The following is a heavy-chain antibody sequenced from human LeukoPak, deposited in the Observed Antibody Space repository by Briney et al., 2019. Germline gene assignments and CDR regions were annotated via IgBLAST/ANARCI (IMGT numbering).Heavy chain of an antibody. CDR1: GFIFSTYA. CDR3: ARVIRAAPGKGYFDY. CDR2: ISGSGGST. Sequence: GGSLRLSCATSGFIFSTYALSWVRQAPGKGLEWASSISGSGGSTYHADSVKRRFTISRDSSKNTLYLQMNSLRAEDTAIYYCARVIRAAPGKGYFDYWGQGTLVTVSS. V-gene: IGHV3-23*01. D-gene: IGHD6-13*01. J-gene: IGHJ4*02.